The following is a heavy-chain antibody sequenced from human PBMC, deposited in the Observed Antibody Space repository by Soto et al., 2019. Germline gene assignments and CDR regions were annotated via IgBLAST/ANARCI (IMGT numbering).Heavy chain of an antibody. D-gene: IGHD2-15*01. CDR3: ARALARRSGGSCIDY. V-gene: IGHV3-21*01. J-gene: IGHJ4*02. CDR1: GFTFSSYS. Sequence: GGSLRLSCAASGFTFSSYSMNWVRQAPGKGLEWVSSISSSSSYIYYADSVKGRFTISRDNAKNSLYLQMNSLRAEDTAVYYCARALARRSGGSCIDYXGQGTLVTVSS. CDR2: ISSSSSYI.